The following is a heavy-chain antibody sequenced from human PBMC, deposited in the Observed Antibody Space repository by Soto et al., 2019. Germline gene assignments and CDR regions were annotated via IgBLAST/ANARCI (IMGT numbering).Heavy chain of an antibody. Sequence: GASVKVSCKASGYTFTSYYMHWVRQAPGQGLEWMGIINLSGGSTSYAQKFQGRVTMTRDTSTSTVYMELSSLRSEDTAVYYCAILGRGVIDHYYYYGMDVWGQGTTVTVS. V-gene: IGHV1-46*03. D-gene: IGHD3-10*01. J-gene: IGHJ6*02. CDR1: GYTFTSYY. CDR3: AILGRGVIDHYYYYGMDV. CDR2: INLSGGST.